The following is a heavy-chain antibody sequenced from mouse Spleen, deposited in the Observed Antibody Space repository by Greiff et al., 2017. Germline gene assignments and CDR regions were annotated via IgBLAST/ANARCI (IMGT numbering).Heavy chain of an antibody. CDR1: GYSFTGYN. D-gene: IGHD2-12*01. CDR3: ARGSYYRYDNDAMDY. V-gene: IGHV1-18*01. Sequence: EVQGVESGPELEKPGASVKISCKASGYSFTGYNMNWVKQSNGKSLEWIGNIDPYYGGTSYNQKFKGKATLTVDKSSSTAYMELRSLTSEDTAVYYCARGSYYRYDNDAMDYWGQGTSVTVSS. CDR2: IDPYYGGT. J-gene: IGHJ4*01.